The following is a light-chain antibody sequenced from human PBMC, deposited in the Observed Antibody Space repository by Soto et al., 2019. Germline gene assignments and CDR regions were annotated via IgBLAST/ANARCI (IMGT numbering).Light chain of an antibody. CDR2: DAS. J-gene: IGKJ1*01. V-gene: IGKV1-39*01. Sequence: IQMTQSPSSLSASVGDRVTITCQATQDIRKYLNWYQQKPGKAPKLLIYDASSLETGVPSRFSGSGSGTDFTLTISSLQPEDFATYYCQQSYSTPRTFXQGTKVDIK. CDR1: QDIRKY. CDR3: QQSYSTPRT.